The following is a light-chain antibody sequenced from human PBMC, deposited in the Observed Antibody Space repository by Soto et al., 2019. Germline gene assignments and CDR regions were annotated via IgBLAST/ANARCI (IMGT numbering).Light chain of an antibody. Sequence: QLVLTQSPSASASLGASVKLTCTLSSGHSNYAIAWHQQQPEKGPRYLMKLNNDGSHSKGDGIPDRFSGSSSGAERYLTISSRRSEDESDYYCQTWDTGISVVFGGGTKLTVL. V-gene: IGLV4-69*01. CDR3: QTWDTGISVV. CDR2: LNNDGSH. CDR1: SGHSNYA. J-gene: IGLJ2*01.